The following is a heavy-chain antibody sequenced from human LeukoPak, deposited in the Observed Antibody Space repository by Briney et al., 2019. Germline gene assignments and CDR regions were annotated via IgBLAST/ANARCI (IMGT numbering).Heavy chain of an antibody. D-gene: IGHD3-22*01. Sequence: ASVKVSCKASGYTFTSYGISWVRQAPGQGLEWMGWISAYNGNTNYAQKLQGRVTMTTDTSTSTAYMELSSLRSEDTAVYYCASKDYYDSSGFLYGMDVWGQGTTVTVSS. CDR3: ASKDYYDSSGFLYGMDV. J-gene: IGHJ6*02. CDR1: GYTFTSYG. CDR2: ISAYNGNT. V-gene: IGHV1-18*01.